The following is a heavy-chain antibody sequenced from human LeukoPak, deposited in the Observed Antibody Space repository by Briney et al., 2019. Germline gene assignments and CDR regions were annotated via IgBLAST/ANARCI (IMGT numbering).Heavy chain of an antibody. J-gene: IGHJ4*02. CDR3: ARMPPVGGSYVY. Sequence: PSETLFLTCTVSGDSISSYYWSWIRQPPGKGLEWIGYIYYSGSTNYNPSLKSRVTISVDTSKNQFSLKLSSVTAADTAVYYCARMPPVGGSYVYWGQGTLVTVSS. CDR1: GDSISSYY. D-gene: IGHD1-26*01. CDR2: IYYSGST. V-gene: IGHV4-59*01.